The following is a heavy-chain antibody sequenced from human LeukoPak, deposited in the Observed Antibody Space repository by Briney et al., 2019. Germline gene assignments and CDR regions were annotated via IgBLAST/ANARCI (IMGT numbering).Heavy chain of an antibody. Sequence: PGGSLRLSCAASGFTFSSYSMNWVRQAPGKGLEWVSFISSSSSYIDYADSVKGRFTISRDNAKNSLYLQMNSLRAEDTAVYYCARLYGDYVWAFDYWGQGTLVTVSS. CDR2: ISSSSSYI. V-gene: IGHV3-21*01. D-gene: IGHD4-17*01. J-gene: IGHJ4*02. CDR1: GFTFSSYS. CDR3: ARLYGDYVWAFDY.